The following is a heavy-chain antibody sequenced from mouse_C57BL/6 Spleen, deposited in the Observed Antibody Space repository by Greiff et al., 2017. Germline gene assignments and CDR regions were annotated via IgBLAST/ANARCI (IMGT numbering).Heavy chain of an antibody. D-gene: IGHD1-1*01. CDR1: GFNIQDYY. CDR2: IDPEDGET. CDR3: AGGSRPYFDY. J-gene: IGHJ2*01. V-gene: IGHV14-2*01. Sequence: VQLQQSGAELVKPGASVKLSCTASGFNIQDYYMHWVKQRTEQGLEWIGRIDPEDGETKYAQKLQVKATMTADTSSNTAYMQLSSLTSEDTAVYDSAGGSRPYFDYWGQGTTRTVSS.